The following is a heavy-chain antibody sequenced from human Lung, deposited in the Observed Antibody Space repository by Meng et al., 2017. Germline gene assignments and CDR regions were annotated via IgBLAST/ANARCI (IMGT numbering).Heavy chain of an antibody. CDR3: ARDEDISAAGKLFGDY. Sequence: ASVKVSCKPSGYNFPDYYKHWGRRAPGQGLEWMGRINPKSGDTHYAQKFQARVTMTGDTSISTAYMELSGLRSDDTAMYYCARDEDISAAGKLFGDYWGQGTLVPVSS. D-gene: IGHD6-25*01. CDR1: GYNFPDYY. J-gene: IGHJ4*02. V-gene: IGHV1-2*06. CDR2: INPKSGDT.